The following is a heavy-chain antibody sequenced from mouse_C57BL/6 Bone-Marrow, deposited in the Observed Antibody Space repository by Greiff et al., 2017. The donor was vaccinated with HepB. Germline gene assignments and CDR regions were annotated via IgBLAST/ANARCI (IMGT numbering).Heavy chain of an antibody. D-gene: IGHD1-1*01. CDR1: GYTFTSYW. CDR3: ARFGDTTVGYYAMDY. V-gene: IGHV1-69*01. Sequence: QVQLQQPGAELVMPGASVKLSCKASGYTFTSYWMHWVKQRPGQGLEWIGEIDPSDSYTNYNQKFKGKSTLTVDKSSSTAYMQLSSLTSEDSAVYYCARFGDTTVGYYAMDYWGQGTSVTVSS. J-gene: IGHJ4*01. CDR2: IDPSDSYT.